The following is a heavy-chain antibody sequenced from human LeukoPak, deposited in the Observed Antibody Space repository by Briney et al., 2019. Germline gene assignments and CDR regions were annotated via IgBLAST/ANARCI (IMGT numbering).Heavy chain of an antibody. Sequence: GGSLRLSCAASGFTFDDYAMHWVRQAPGKGLEWVSLISGDGSSTYYADSVKGRFTISRDNSKNSLYLQMNSLRTEDTALYYCAKDSIDVAGYYYYGMDVWGQGTTVTVSS. CDR3: AKDSIDVAGYYYYGMDV. J-gene: IGHJ6*02. CDR2: ISGDGSST. V-gene: IGHV3-43*02. CDR1: GFTFDDYA. D-gene: IGHD6-19*01.